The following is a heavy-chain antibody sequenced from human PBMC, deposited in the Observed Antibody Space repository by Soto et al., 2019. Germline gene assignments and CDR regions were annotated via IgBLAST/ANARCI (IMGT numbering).Heavy chain of an antibody. Sequence: PSETLSLTCAVYGGSFSGYYWSWIRQPPGKGLEWIGEINHSGSTNYNPSLKSRVTISVDTSKNQFSLKLSSVTAADTAVYYCARASLMGAIYYYGMDVWGQGTTVTVSS. J-gene: IGHJ6*02. D-gene: IGHD1-26*01. CDR3: ARASLMGAIYYYGMDV. V-gene: IGHV4-34*01. CDR2: INHSGST. CDR1: GGSFSGYY.